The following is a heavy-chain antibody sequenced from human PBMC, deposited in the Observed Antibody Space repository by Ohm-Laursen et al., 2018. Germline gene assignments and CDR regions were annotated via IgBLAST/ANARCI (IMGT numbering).Heavy chain of an antibody. Sequence: SLRLSCAASGFTFSSYGMHWVRQAPGKGLEWVAVISYDGSNKYYADSVKGRFTISRDNSKNTLYLQMNSLRAEDTAVYYCARGPSGTATIGRGQGTLVTVSS. CDR2: ISYDGSNK. J-gene: IGHJ4*02. CDR3: ARGPSGTATIG. CDR1: GFTFSSYG. V-gene: IGHV3-30*03. D-gene: IGHD5-24*01.